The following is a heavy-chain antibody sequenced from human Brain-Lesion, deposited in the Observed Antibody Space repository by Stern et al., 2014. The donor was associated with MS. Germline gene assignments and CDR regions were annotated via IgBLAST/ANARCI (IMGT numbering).Heavy chain of an antibody. CDR1: GGSISSGGYY. CDR2: IFNSGST. D-gene: IGHD2-2*01. Sequence: QVQLQESGPGLVKPSQTLSLSCTVSGGSISSGGYYWSWLRQPAGKGREWIGRIFNSGSTRAKPSLKSLVTISINTTRHPFSLRVNPRTAADTAVYYCARGRVVPGFQYYATDVWGQGTTVIVSS. CDR3: ARGRVVPGFQYYATDV. J-gene: IGHJ6*02. V-gene: IGHV4-61*02.